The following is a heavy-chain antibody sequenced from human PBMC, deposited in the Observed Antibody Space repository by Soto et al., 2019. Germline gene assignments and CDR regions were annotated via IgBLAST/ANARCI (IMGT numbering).Heavy chain of an antibody. J-gene: IGHJ4*02. Sequence: SETLSLTCTVSGGSISSGGYYWRWIRQHPGKGLEWIGYIYYSGSTYYNPSLKSRVTISVDTSKNQFSLKLSSVTAADTAVYYCARETYSGYDIRYFDYWGQRTLVTVSS. D-gene: IGHD5-12*01. CDR2: IYYSGST. CDR1: GGSISSGGYY. V-gene: IGHV4-31*03. CDR3: ARETYSGYDIRYFDY.